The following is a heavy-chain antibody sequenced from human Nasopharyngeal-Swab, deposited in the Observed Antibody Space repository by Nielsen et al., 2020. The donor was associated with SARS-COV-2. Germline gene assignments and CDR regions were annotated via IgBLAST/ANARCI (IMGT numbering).Heavy chain of an antibody. V-gene: IGHV3-64*01. Sequence: VRQAPGKGLEYISGITSNGGSTYSANSVKGRFTISRDNSKNTLYLQMNSLRAEDTAVYYCARDLSYYDSSGYPGDYWGQGTLVTVSS. D-gene: IGHD3-22*01. J-gene: IGHJ4*02. CDR2: ITSNGGST. CDR3: ARDLSYYDSSGYPGDY.